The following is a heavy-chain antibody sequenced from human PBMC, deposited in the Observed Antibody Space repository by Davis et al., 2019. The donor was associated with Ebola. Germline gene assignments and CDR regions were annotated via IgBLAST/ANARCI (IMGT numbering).Heavy chain of an antibody. V-gene: IGHV3-30*04. D-gene: IGHD5-12*01. CDR3: ARDGGQIGYSFFDP. CDR2: ISYDGSNK. CDR1: GFTFSSYA. Sequence: PGGSLRLSCAASGFTFSSYAMHWVRQAPGKGLEWVAVISYDGSNKYYADSVKGRFTISRDNSKNTLYLQMNSLRAEDTAVYYCARDGGQIGYSFFDPWGQGTLVTVSS. J-gene: IGHJ5*02.